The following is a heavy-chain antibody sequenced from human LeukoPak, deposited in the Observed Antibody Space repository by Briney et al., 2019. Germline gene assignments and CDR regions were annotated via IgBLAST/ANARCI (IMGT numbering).Heavy chain of an antibody. D-gene: IGHD6-13*01. CDR2: IYTSGST. J-gene: IGHJ5*02. CDR1: GGSISSYY. Sequence: SETLSLTCTVSGGSISSYYWSWIRQPVVKGLEWIGGIYTSGSTNYNPSLKRRGTMSVDTSKNQFSLKLRSVTAADTAVDYCARGLPPTYSSSWPNNWFDPWGQGTLVTASS. V-gene: IGHV4-4*07. CDR3: ARGLPPTYSSSWPNNWFDP.